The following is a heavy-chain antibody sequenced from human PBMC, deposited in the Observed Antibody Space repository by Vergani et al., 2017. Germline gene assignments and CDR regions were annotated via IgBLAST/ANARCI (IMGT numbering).Heavy chain of an antibody. Sequence: QVQLVQSGAEVGKPGASVKISCKASGYTFTAYYIHWVRQAPEQGLEWVGVISPDGFSTFYAQKFQGRVTITRDTSTSTVYVEVTSLRSDDTAVYYCAREPPLTAFCDYWGQGTLVTVSS. CDR1: GYTFTAYY. J-gene: IGHJ4*02. D-gene: IGHD2-21*02. CDR3: AREPPLTAFCDY. CDR2: ISPDGFST. V-gene: IGHV1-46*03.